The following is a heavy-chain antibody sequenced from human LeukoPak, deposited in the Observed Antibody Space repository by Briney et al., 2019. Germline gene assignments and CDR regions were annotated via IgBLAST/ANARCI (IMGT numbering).Heavy chain of an antibody. CDR3: AREAYDSSGDAFDI. CDR2: IYYSGST. CDR1: GGSISSYY. D-gene: IGHD3-22*01. J-gene: IGHJ3*02. Sequence: SETLSLTCTVSGGSISSYYWSWIRQPPEKGLEWIGYIYYSGSTNYNPSLKSRVTISVDTSKNQFSLKLSSVTAADTAVYYCAREAYDSSGDAFDIWGQGTMVTVSS. V-gene: IGHV4-59*01.